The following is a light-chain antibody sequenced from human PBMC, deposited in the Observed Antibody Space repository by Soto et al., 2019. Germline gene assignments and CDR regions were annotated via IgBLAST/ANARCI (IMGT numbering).Light chain of an antibody. Sequence: QSALTQPRSVSGSPGQSVTISCTGSSTDVGAYNYISWYLHHPGKAPKLILYDVTTRPSGVPDRFSGSKSGITASLTISGLQAEDEADYYCCSYAGSDSNWPFGRGTKLTVL. CDR2: DVT. CDR1: STDVGAYNY. V-gene: IGLV2-11*01. J-gene: IGLJ3*02. CDR3: CSYAGSDSNWP.